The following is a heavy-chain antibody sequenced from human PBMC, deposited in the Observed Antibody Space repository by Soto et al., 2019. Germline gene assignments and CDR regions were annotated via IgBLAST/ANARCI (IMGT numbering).Heavy chain of an antibody. D-gene: IGHD2-2*01. CDR2: IIPILGIA. CDR3: ARGSCSSTGCYPEHY. J-gene: IGHJ4*02. CDR1: GGTFSSYT. V-gene: IGHV1-69*02. Sequence: QVQLVQSGAEVKKPGSSVKVSCKASGGTFSSYTISWVRQAPGQGLECMGRIIPILGIANYAPKFQGRVTITADKSTSTAYMELSSLRSEDTAVYYCARGSCSSTGCYPEHYWGQGTLVTVSS.